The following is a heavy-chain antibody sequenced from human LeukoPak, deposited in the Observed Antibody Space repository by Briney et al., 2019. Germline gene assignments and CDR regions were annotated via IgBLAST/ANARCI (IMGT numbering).Heavy chain of an antibody. CDR2: ISADNGNT. J-gene: IGHJ3*02. V-gene: IGHV1-18*01. CDR3: ARVYDSSGFDAFDI. D-gene: IGHD3-22*01. CDR1: GYTFTSYG. Sequence: GASVKVSCKASGYTFTSYGISWVRQAPGQGLEWMGWISADNGNTNYAQKLQGRVTMTTDTSTSTAYMELRSLRSDDTAVYYCARVYDSSGFDAFDIWGQETMVTVSS.